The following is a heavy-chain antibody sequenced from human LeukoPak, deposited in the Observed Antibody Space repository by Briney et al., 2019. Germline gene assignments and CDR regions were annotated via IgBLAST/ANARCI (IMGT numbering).Heavy chain of an antibody. CDR2: IYHSGST. V-gene: IGHV4-4*02. J-gene: IGHJ6*03. D-gene: IGHD5-12*01. CDR3: ASYTGYDFGYYYYMDV. CDR1: GASISSSNW. Sequence: PSETLSLTCAVSGASISSSNWLSWVRQPPGKGLEWIGEIYHSGSTNYNPSLKSRVTISVDTSKNQFSLKLSSVTAADTAVYYCASYTGYDFGYYYYMDVWGKGTTVTVSS.